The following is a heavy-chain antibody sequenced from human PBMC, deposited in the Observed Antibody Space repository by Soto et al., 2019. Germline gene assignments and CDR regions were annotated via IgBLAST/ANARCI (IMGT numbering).Heavy chain of an antibody. CDR1: GFTFSSYG. Sequence: AGGSLRLSCAASGFTFSSYGMHWVRQAPGKGLEWVAVISYDGSNKYYADSVKGRFTISRDNSKNTLYLQMNSLRAEDTAVYYCAKARSVGLPIGTYGSGSYYFDYWGQGTLVTV. J-gene: IGHJ4*02. V-gene: IGHV3-30*18. CDR2: ISYDGSNK. D-gene: IGHD3-10*01. CDR3: AKARSVGLPIGTYGSGSYYFDY.